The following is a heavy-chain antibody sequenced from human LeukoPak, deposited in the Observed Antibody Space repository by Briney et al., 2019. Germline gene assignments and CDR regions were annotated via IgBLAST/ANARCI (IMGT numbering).Heavy chain of an antibody. J-gene: IGHJ4*02. CDR1: GLTFSSHW. Sequence: GGSLRLSCAASGLTFSSHWMHWVRQAPGKGLVWVSRITNDGSSTTYADSVKGRFTISRDNAKNMLYLQVNSLRAEDTAVYYCAKVQQWLVRDYFDYWGQGTLVTVSS. D-gene: IGHD6-19*01. CDR3: AKVQQWLVRDYFDY. CDR2: ITNDGSST. V-gene: IGHV3-74*01.